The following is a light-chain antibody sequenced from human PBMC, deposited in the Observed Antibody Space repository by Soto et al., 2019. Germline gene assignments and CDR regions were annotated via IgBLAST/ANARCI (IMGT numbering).Light chain of an antibody. CDR1: SGDIGGSNY. V-gene: IGLV2-14*03. CDR3: YSSRSSSSTFYV. J-gene: IGLJ1*01. CDR2: GVS. Sequence: QSALTQRASVSGSPGQSITISCAGTSGDIGGSNYVSWYQQHPGKAPKLMIYGVSNRPSGVSNRFSGSKSGNTASLTISGLQAEDEADYFCYSSRSSSSTFYVFGTGTKGTVL.